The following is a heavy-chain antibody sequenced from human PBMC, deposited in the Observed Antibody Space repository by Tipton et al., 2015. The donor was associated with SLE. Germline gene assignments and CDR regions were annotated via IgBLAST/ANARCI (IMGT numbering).Heavy chain of an antibody. D-gene: IGHD6-13*01. J-gene: IGHJ4*02. Sequence: TLSLTCAVYGGSFSSYYWCWIRQPPGQGLEWIGDIYYSGRTNYNPSHKSRVTISVDTSKNQFSLNLSSVTAADTAVYYCARECGSWCSFDYWGQGTLVTVSS. V-gene: IGHV4-59*01. CDR1: GGSFSSYY. CDR3: ARECGSWCSFDY. CDR2: IYYSGRT.